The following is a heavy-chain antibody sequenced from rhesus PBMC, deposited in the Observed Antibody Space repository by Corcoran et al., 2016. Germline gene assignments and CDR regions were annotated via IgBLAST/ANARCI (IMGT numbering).Heavy chain of an antibody. CDR1: GGSISGFN. CDR2: IGGSTGNT. CDR3: ARNPSGAYYYVDY. Sequence: QVQLQESGPGLLKPSETLSLTCGVSGGSISGFNWNWIRQSPGTGLECIGYIGGSTGNTYYNPARKSRVTISAETSNNQFSLKLNSVTAADTAVYYCARNPSGAYYYVDYWGQGVLVTVSS. V-gene: IGHV4-165*02. D-gene: IGHD3-16*01. J-gene: IGHJ4*01.